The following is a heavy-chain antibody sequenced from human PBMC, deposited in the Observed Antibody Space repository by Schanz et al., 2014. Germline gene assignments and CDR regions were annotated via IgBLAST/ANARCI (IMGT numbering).Heavy chain of an antibody. V-gene: IGHV1-69*02. CDR2: IIPVLNIA. CDR3: ARGGYSSGWYNRDIARFDY. Sequence: QLQLVQSGAEVKKPGSSVKVSCKLSGGTFSSYTISWMRQAPGQGLEWMGKIIPVLNIATYAQRFQGRVSSTADTSTNTAYMELRSLRSDDTAVYYCARGGYSSGWYNRDIARFDYWGQGTLVTVSS. J-gene: IGHJ4*02. CDR1: GGTFSSYT. D-gene: IGHD6-19*01.